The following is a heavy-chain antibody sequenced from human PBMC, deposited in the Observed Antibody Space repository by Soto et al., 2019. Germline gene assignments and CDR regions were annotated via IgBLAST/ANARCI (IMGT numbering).Heavy chain of an antibody. D-gene: IGHD1-7*01. CDR3: ASEGITGTTAYYYGMDV. J-gene: IGHJ6*02. Sequence: ASVKVSCKASGDTFTSYDINWVRQATGQVLEWMGWMNPNSGNTGYAQKFQGRVTMTRNTSISTAYMELSSLRSEDTAVYYCASEGITGTTAYYYGMDVWGQGTTVTVSS. CDR2: MNPNSGNT. V-gene: IGHV1-8*01. CDR1: GDTFTSYD.